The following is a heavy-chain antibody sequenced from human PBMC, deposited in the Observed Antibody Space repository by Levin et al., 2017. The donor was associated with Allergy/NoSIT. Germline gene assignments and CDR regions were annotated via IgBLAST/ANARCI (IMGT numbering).Heavy chain of an antibody. Sequence: GESLKISCAASGFTFSSYAMSWVRQAPGKGLEWVSAISGSGGSTYYADSVKGRFTISRDNSKNTLYLQMNSLRAEDTAVYYCAKDLGAAAGIDAFDIWGQGTMVTVSS. CDR2: ISGSGGST. D-gene: IGHD6-13*01. CDR1: GFTFSSYA. V-gene: IGHV3-23*01. CDR3: AKDLGAAAGIDAFDI. J-gene: IGHJ3*02.